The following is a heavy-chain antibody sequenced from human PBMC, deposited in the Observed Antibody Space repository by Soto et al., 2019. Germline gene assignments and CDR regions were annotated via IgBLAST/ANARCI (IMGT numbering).Heavy chain of an antibody. J-gene: IGHJ6*02. CDR2: ISSSSSYT. Sequence: PGGSLRLSCAASGFTFSDYYMSWIRQAPGKGLEWVSYISSSSSYTNYADSVKGRFTISRDNAKNSLYLQMNSLRAEDTAVYYCARGRRFYYYAMDVWGQGTTVTVSS. CDR3: ARGRRFYYYAMDV. V-gene: IGHV3-11*06. CDR1: GFTFSDYY.